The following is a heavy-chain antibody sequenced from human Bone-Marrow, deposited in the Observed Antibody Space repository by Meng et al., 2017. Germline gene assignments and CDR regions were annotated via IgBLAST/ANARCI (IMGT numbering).Heavy chain of an antibody. Sequence: QVQLQESGPGLVKPSQTLSLTCTVSGGSISSGGYYWSWIRQHPGKGLEWIGYIYYSGSTYYNPSLKSRVTISVDTSKNQFSLKLSSVTAADTAVYYCARGYGSGSSSDWFDPWGQGTLVTSPQ. CDR1: GGSISSGGYY. V-gene: IGHV4-31*03. D-gene: IGHD3-10*01. CDR3: ARGYGSGSSSDWFDP. J-gene: IGHJ5*02. CDR2: IYYSGST.